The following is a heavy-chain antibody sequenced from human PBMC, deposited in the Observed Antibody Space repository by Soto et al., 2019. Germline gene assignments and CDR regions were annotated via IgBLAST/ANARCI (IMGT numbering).Heavy chain of an antibody. CDR1: GFTFSSYG. J-gene: IGHJ1*01. V-gene: IGHV3-30*18. D-gene: IGHD3-22*01. CDR3: AKDLPRAYYYDSSGYQRDEYFQH. Sequence: GGSLRLSCAASGFTFSSYGMHWVRQAPGKGLEWVAVISYDGSNKYYADSVKGRFTISRDNSKNTLYLQMNSLRAEDTAVYYCAKDLPRAYYYDSSGYQRDEYFQHWGQGTLVTVSS. CDR2: ISYDGSNK.